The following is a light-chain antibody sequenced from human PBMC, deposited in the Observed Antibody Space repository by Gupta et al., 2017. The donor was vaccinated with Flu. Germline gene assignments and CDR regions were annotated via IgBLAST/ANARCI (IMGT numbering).Light chain of an antibody. J-gene: IGLJ3*02. CDR1: SGSIASNY. Sequence: TVTISCTRSSGSIASNYVQWYQQRPGSSPTTVIYEDNQRPSGVPDRFSGSIDSSSNSASLTIAGLKTEDEADYYCQSYDSSNQVFGGGTKLTVL. CDR2: EDN. CDR3: QSYDSSNQV. V-gene: IGLV6-57*01.